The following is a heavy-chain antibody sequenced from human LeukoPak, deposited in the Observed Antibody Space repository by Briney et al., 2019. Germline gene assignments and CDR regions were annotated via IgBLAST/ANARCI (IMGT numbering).Heavy chain of an antibody. V-gene: IGHV3-21*01. D-gene: IGHD6-19*01. Sequence: TGGSLRLSCAASGFTFSSYSMNWVRQAPGKGLEWVSSISSSSYIYYAASVKGRFTISRDNAKNSLYLQMNSLRAEDTAVYYCARERVAGTFDYWGQGTLVTVSS. CDR3: ARERVAGTFDY. J-gene: IGHJ4*02. CDR1: GFTFSSYS. CDR2: ISSSSYI.